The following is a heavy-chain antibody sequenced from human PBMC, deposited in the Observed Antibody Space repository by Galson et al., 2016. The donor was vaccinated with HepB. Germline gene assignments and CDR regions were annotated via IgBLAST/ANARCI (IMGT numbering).Heavy chain of an antibody. CDR3: TRDSYDDHYYYGMDV. CDR1: GFTFNSHV. CDR2: LNKDGTFA. Sequence: SLRLSCAASGFTFNSHVMHWVRQGPGKGLVWVSRLNKDGTFASYADSVKGRFTTFRDNAKNTLYLQMNSLRVGETGAYYCTRDSYDDHYYYGMDVWGRGTTVTVSS. V-gene: IGHV3-74*01. J-gene: IGHJ6*02. D-gene: IGHD1-1*01.